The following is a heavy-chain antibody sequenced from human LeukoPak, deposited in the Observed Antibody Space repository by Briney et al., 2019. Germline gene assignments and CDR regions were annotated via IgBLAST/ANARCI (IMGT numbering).Heavy chain of an antibody. CDR1: GGSFSGYY. J-gene: IGHJ3*02. V-gene: IGHV4-34*01. CDR3: AREWELLREDAFDI. D-gene: IGHD1-26*01. CDR2: INHSGST. Sequence: LETLSLTCAVYGGSFSGYYWSWIRQPPGKGLEWTGEINHSGSTNYNPSLKSRVTISVDTSKNQFSLKLSSVTAADTAVYYCAREWELLREDAFDIWGQGTMVTVSS.